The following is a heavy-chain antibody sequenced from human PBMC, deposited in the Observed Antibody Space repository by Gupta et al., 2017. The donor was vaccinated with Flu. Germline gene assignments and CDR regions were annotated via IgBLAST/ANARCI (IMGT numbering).Heavy chain of an antibody. V-gene: IGHV4-61*02. J-gene: IGHJ4*02. CDR3: ARVRVGAYFDY. CDR2: IYTSGST. Sequence: QVQLQESGPGLVKPSQTLSLTCTVSGGSISSGSYYWSWIRQPAGKGLEWIGRIYTSGSTNYNPSLKSRVTISVDTSKNQFSLKLSSVTAADTAVYYCARVRVGAYFDYWGQGTLVTVSS. D-gene: IGHD1-26*01. CDR1: GGSISSGSYY.